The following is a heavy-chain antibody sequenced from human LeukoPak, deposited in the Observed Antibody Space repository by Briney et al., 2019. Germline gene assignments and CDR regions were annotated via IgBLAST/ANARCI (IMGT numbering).Heavy chain of an antibody. CDR2: IHTSGTT. J-gene: IGHJ4*02. CDR1: GGSITFYY. CDR3: ASSSWKKTLDY. D-gene: IGHD1-1*01. V-gene: IGHV4-4*07. Sequence: SETLSLTCSVSGGSITFYYWNWIRKPAGKGLEWIGRIHTSGTTNYNPFPKSRVTMSIDTSQKKFSLNLTSVTAADTAVYYCASSSWKKTLDYWGQGALVTVSS.